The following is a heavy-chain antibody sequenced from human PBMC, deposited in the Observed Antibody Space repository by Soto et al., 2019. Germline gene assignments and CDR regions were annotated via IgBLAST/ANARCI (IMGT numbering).Heavy chain of an antibody. CDR2: IYDTWTT. CDR1: GGSMSENDYY. CDR3: ARGIVRGGFDI. V-gene: IGHV4-30-4*01. Sequence: QVQLHEAGPGLVRPSQTLSLTCTVAGGSMSENDYYWSWLRQSPGQGLQWIGYIYDTWTTSYSPSLKSRVTMSADTSRNQSSLKLTSVTAADTALYFCARGIVRGGFDIWGQGTLVPVSS. D-gene: IGHD3-10*02. J-gene: IGHJ3*02.